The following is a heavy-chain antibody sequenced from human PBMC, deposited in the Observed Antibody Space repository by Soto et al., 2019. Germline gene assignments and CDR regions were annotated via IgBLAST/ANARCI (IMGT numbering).Heavy chain of an antibody. CDR2: IYYSGNT. CDR1: VGSISSSNYY. CDR3: TTTSY. Sequence: LQLQESGPGLVKPSETRSLICTVSVGSISSSNYYWGWIRQPPGKGLEWIGSIYYSGNTYYNPSLKSRVTISVDTSKNKFSLKLSSVTAADTAVYYCTTTSYWGQGTLVTVSS. D-gene: IGHD1-1*01. V-gene: IGHV4-39*01. J-gene: IGHJ4*02.